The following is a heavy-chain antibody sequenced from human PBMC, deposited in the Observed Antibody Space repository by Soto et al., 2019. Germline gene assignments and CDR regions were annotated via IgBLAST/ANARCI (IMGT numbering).Heavy chain of an antibody. CDR2: INPKSGGT. CDR3: TYGSGSYFAFDI. Sequence: GASVKVSCKVSGYTLTELSMHWVRQAPGKGLEWMGWINPKSGGTNYAQKFQGWVTMTRDTSISTAYMELSRLRSDDTAVYYCTYGSGSYFAFDIWGQGTMVTVSS. J-gene: IGHJ3*02. CDR1: GYTLTELS. D-gene: IGHD3-10*01. V-gene: IGHV1-2*04.